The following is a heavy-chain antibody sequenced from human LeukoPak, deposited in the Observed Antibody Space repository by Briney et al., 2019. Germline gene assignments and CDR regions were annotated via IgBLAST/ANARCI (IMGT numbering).Heavy chain of an antibody. CDR1: GYTFTSYG. V-gene: IGHV1-69*13. D-gene: IGHD6-6*01. J-gene: IGHJ4*02. CDR3: ASEYSSSSFNY. CDR2: IIPIFGTA. Sequence: SVKVSCKASGYTFTSYGISWVRQAPGQGLEWMGGIIPIFGTANYAQKFQGRVTITADESTSTAYMELSSLRSEDTAVYYCASEYSSSSFNYWGQGALVTVSS.